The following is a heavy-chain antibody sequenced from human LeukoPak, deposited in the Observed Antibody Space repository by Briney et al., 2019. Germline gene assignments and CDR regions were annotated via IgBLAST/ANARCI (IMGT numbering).Heavy chain of an antibody. V-gene: IGHV4-39*02. Sequence: SETLSLTCTVSGGSISSSSYYWGWIRQPPGKGLEWIGSIYYSGSTYYNPSLKCRVTISVDTSKNQFSLKLSSVTAADTAVYYCARDGDPKLERQLDYWGQGTLVTVSS. J-gene: IGHJ4*02. CDR2: IYYSGST. CDR3: ARDGDPKLERQLDY. D-gene: IGHD1-1*01. CDR1: GGSISSSSYY.